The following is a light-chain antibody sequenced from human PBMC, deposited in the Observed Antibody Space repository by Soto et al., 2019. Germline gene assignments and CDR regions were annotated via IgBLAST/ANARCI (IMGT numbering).Light chain of an antibody. CDR3: QQYDGYPLT. CDR2: DAS. CDR1: QNINNW. Sequence: DIQMTQSPSTLSASIGDRVTITCRASQNINNWIAWYQQKPGKAPKFLIYDASTLESGVPSRFSGSGSGTEFTLTIGSLQPDDVATYYCQQYDGYPLTFGQGTRVEVK. J-gene: IGKJ1*01. V-gene: IGKV1-5*01.